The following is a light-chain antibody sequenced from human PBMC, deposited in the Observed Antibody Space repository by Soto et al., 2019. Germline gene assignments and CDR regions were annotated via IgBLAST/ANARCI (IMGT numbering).Light chain of an antibody. CDR1: QSILDRSKNKYY. J-gene: IGKJ1*01. CDR2: WAS. Sequence: DIVMTQSPDSLAVSLGERATFNCKSSQSILDRSKNKYYLAWYQQKSGQPPKLLIYWASLRESGVPDRFSGSGSGTDFTLTISCLQSEDFATYYCQQYYSYPRTFGQGTKVDIK. V-gene: IGKV4-1*01. CDR3: QQYYSYPRT.